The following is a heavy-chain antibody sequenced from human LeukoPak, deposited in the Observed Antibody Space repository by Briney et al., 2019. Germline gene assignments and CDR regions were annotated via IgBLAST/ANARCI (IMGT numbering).Heavy chain of an antibody. CDR3: AKDGYSSGWYVDY. Sequence: PGGSLRLSXAASGFTFRSYAMSWVRQAPGKGLEWVSAISGSGGSTYYADSVKGRFTISRDNSKNTLYLQMNSLRAEDTAAYYCAKDGYSSGWYVDYWGQGTLVTVSS. V-gene: IGHV3-23*01. D-gene: IGHD6-19*01. CDR2: ISGSGGST. J-gene: IGHJ4*02. CDR1: GFTFRSYA.